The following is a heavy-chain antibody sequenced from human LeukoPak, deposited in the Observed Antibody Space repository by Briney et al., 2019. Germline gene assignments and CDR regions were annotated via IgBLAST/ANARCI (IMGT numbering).Heavy chain of an antibody. J-gene: IGHJ4*02. V-gene: IGHV3-23*01. CDR1: GFTFSSYA. Sequence: GGSLRLSCAASGFTFSSYAMSWVRQAPGKGLEWVSGISGSGGTTYYADSVKGRFTISRDNSKNTPYLQMNSLRAEDTAVYYCTYTSSSGVVYWGQGTLVTVSS. CDR3: TYTSSSGVVY. CDR2: ISGSGGTT. D-gene: IGHD6-6*01.